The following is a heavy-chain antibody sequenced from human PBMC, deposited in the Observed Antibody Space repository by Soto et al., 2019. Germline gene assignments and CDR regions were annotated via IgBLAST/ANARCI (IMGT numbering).Heavy chain of an antibody. CDR2: ISGSGGST. CDR3: AKDHQDYYDSSGYYGSRY. D-gene: IGHD3-22*01. J-gene: IGHJ4*02. Sequence: AGGSLRLSCAASGFTFSSYAMSWVRQAPGKGLEWVSAISGSGGSTYYADSVKGRFTISRDNSKNTLYLQMNSLRAEDTAVYYCAKDHQDYYDSSGYYGSRYWGQGTLVTVSS. V-gene: IGHV3-23*01. CDR1: GFTFSSYA.